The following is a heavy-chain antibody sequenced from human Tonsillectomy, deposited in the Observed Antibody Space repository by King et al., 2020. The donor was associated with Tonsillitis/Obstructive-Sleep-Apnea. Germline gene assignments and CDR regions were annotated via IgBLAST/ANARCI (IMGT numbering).Heavy chain of an antibody. CDR1: GFTFSSYE. CDR2: ISSSGSII. J-gene: IGHJ3*02. Sequence: VQLVESGGGLVQPGGSLRLSCAASGFTFSSYEMNWVRQAPGKGLEWVSYISSSGSIIYYTDSVKGRFTISRNNAKNSLYLQMNSLRAEDTAVYYCARVGLDDFWSGHYDFAFDTWGQGTMVSVSS. CDR3: ARVGLDDFWSGHYDFAFDT. V-gene: IGHV3-48*03. D-gene: IGHD3-3*01.